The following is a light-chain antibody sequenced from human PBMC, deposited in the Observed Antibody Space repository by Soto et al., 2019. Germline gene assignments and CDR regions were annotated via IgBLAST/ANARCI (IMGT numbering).Light chain of an antibody. Sequence: DIQMTQSPSSVSASVGDRVTITCRASQSISSYLNWYQQKPGKAPKLLIYAASSLQSGVPSRFSGSGSGTDFTLTISSLQPEDFATYYCQQSYSTPDFGQGTRLEIK. J-gene: IGKJ5*01. CDR1: QSISSY. V-gene: IGKV1-39*01. CDR3: QQSYSTPD. CDR2: AAS.